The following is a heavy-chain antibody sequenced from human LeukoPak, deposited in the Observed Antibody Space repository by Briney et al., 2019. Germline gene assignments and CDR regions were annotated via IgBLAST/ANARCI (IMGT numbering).Heavy chain of an antibody. CDR2: IWYDGSNK. CDR1: GFTVRSYG. Sequence: GRSLRLSCAASGFTVRSYGMHWVRQAPGKGLEWVAVIWYDGSNKYYADSVKGRFTISRDNSKNTLYLQMNSLRAEDTAVYYCARGGYYYGSGRAPRDFDYWGQGNLVTASS. D-gene: IGHD3-10*01. J-gene: IGHJ4*02. CDR3: ARGGYYYGSGRAPRDFDY. V-gene: IGHV3-33*01.